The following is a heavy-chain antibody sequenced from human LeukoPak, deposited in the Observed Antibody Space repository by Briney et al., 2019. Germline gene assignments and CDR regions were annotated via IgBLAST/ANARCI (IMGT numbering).Heavy chain of an antibody. V-gene: IGHV3-21*01. Sequence: GGSLRLSCAASGFTFSTYSMNWVRQAPGKGLEWVSSISGSSSYTYYADSMKGRFTISRDNAKNSLYLQMNSLRAEDTAVYYCARGGNYYVGDYWGQGTLVTVSS. CDR1: GFTFSTYS. J-gene: IGHJ4*02. D-gene: IGHD3-16*01. CDR2: ISGSSSYT. CDR3: ARGGNYYVGDY.